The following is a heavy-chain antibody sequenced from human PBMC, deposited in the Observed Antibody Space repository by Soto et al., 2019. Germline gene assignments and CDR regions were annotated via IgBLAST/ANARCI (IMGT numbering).Heavy chain of an antibody. CDR1: GYTLTELS. CDR2: FDPEDGET. V-gene: IGHV1-24*01. J-gene: IGHJ4*02. Sequence: ASVKVSCKVSGYTLTELSMHWVRQAPGKGLEWMGGFDPEDGETIYAQKFQGRVTMTEDTSTDTAYMELSSLRYEDTAVYYFFIRFLSRRWLIDCWYQANLVTVS. D-gene: IGHD3-9*01. CDR3: FIRFLSRRWLIDC.